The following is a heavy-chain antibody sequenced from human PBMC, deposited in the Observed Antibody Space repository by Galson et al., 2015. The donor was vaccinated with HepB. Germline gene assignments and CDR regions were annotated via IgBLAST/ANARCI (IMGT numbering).Heavy chain of an antibody. V-gene: IGHV3-74*01. CDR2: INSDGSST. CDR3: VRDLGTLRDSWSGSNLLGYFDL. J-gene: IGHJ2*01. CDR1: GFTFRNYW. Sequence: SLRLSCAVSGFTFRNYWMNRVRQAPGKGLVWVSHINSDGSSTSYADSVKGRFTISRDNAKNTLYLQMNSLRAEDTAVFYCVRDLGTLRDSWSGSNLLGYFDLWGRGTLVTASS. D-gene: IGHD3-3*01.